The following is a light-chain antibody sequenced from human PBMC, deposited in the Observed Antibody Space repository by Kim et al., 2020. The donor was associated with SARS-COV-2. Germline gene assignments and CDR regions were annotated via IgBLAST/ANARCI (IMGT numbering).Light chain of an antibody. CDR3: QQYGSSPLT. V-gene: IGKV3-20*01. Sequence: LSPGERATLSCRASQSIRSSNLAWYQHKLGQAPRLLIYGASTRGTGIPDRFSGSGSGTDFTFTINRLEPEDFAVYYCQQYGSSPLTFGRGTKVEI. CDR2: GAS. CDR1: QSIRSSN. J-gene: IGKJ4*01.